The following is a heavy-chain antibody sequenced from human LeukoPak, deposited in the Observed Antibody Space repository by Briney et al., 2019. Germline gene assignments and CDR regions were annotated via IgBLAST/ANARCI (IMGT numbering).Heavy chain of an antibody. Sequence: GGSLRLSCAASGFTVSTNYMSWVRQAPGKGLEWVSSIRGSDGSTYYADSVKGRFAISRDNSKNTLYLQMNSLRAEDTAVYYCAKDVYGDYGGLDYWGQGTLVTVSS. V-gene: IGHV3-23*01. CDR1: GFTVSTNY. CDR3: AKDVYGDYGGLDY. D-gene: IGHD4-17*01. J-gene: IGHJ4*02. CDR2: IRGSDGST.